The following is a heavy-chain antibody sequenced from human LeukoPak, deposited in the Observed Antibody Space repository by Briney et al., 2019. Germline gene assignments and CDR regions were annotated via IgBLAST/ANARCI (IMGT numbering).Heavy chain of an antibody. Sequence: GGSLRLSCTASGSTFGDYAMSWVRQAPGKGLEWVGFIRSKAYGGTTEYAASVKGRFTISRDDSKSIAYLQMNSLKTEDTAVYYCTSPGGSGWYYNYWGQGTLVTVSS. CDR1: GSTFGDYA. CDR3: TSPGGSGWYYNY. J-gene: IGHJ4*02. D-gene: IGHD6-19*01. CDR2: IRSKAYGGTT. V-gene: IGHV3-49*04.